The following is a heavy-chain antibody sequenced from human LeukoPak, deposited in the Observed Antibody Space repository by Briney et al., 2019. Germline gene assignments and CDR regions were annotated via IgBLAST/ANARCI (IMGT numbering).Heavy chain of an antibody. V-gene: IGHV4-61*01. CDR1: GYSISSGYY. J-gene: IGHJ4*02. CDR3: ARYPAAVVAAMGFDY. Sequence: SETLSLTCAVSGYSISSGYYWGWIRQPPGKGLEWIGYIYYSGSTNYNPSLKSRVTISVDTSKNQFSLKLSSVTAADTAVYYCARYPAAVVAAMGFDYWGQGTLVTVSS. CDR2: IYYSGST. D-gene: IGHD2-15*01.